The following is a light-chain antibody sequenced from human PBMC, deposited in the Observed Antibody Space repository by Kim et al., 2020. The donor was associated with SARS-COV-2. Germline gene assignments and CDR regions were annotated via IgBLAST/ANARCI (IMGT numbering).Light chain of an antibody. CDR1: SSNIGSNY. CDR2: RNN. J-gene: IGLJ2*01. V-gene: IGLV1-47*01. CDR3: ASWDDSLSGVI. Sequence: ELTQPPSASGTPGQSVTISCSGISSNIGSNYVYWYQQFPGTAPKLLIYRNNLRPSGVPDRFSGPKSGTSASLAISGLRSEDEADYYCASWDDSLSGVIFGGGTQLTVL.